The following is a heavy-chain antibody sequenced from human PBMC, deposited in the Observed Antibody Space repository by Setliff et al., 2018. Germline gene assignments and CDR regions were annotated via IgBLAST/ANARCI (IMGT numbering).Heavy chain of an antibody. Sequence: GGSLRLSCAASDFTFSDTWMNWVRQAPGKGLEWVGQIKRKTDGETTDYAAPVKGRFIISRDDSKRTLYLQMNSLKTEDTAVYFCARVFCRRSCLVESYMDVWGTGTTVTVSS. CDR3: ARVFCRRSCLVESYMDV. V-gene: IGHV3-15*07. D-gene: IGHD3-16*01. CDR2: IKRKTDGETT. CDR1: DFTFSDTW. J-gene: IGHJ6*03.